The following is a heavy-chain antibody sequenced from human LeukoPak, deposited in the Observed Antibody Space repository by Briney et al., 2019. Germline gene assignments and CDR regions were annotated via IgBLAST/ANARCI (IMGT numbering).Heavy chain of an antibody. Sequence: PSETLSLTCTVSGGSISSGSYYWGWIRQTPGKGLEWIGSIYYSSSAYFNPSLKSRVTMSVDTSKNQFSLKLSSVTAADTAVYFCARIENTYGRKFDYWGQGILVTVSS. D-gene: IGHD5-18*01. V-gene: IGHV4-39*01. CDR1: GGSISSGSYY. CDR3: ARIENTYGRKFDY. J-gene: IGHJ4*02. CDR2: IYYSSSA.